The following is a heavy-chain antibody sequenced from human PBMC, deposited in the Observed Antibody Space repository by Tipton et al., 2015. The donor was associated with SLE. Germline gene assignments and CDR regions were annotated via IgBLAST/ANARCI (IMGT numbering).Heavy chain of an antibody. CDR2: IYYSGST. CDR3: ASQIAVDAFDI. CDR1: GGSISSYY. V-gene: IGHV4-59*12. D-gene: IGHD6-19*01. Sequence: TLSLTCTVSGGSISSYYWSWIRQPPGKGLEWNGYIYYSGSTNYNPSLKSRVTISVDTSKNQFSLKLSSVTAADTAVYYCASQIAVDAFDIWGQGTMVTVSS. J-gene: IGHJ3*02.